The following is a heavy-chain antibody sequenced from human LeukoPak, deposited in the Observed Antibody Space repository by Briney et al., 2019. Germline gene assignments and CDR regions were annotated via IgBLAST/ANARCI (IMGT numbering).Heavy chain of an antibody. J-gene: IGHJ5*02. CDR3: ARANYDILTGYYNSPNWFDP. CDR1: GGTFSSYA. V-gene: IGHV1-69*05. CDR2: IIPIFGTA. Sequence: SVKVSCKASGGTFSSYAISWVRQAPGQGLEWMGGIIPIFGTANYAQTFQGRVTITTDESTSTAYMELSSLRSEDTAVYYCARANYDILTGYYNSPNWFDPWGQGTLVTVSS. D-gene: IGHD3-9*01.